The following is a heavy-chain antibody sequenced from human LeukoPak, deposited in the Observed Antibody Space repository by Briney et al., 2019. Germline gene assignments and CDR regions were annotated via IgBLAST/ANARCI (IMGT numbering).Heavy chain of an antibody. Sequence: PGGSLRLSCAASGFTFSSYEMNWVRQAPGKGLEGVSYISSSGSTIYYADSVKGRFTISRDNAKNSLYLQMNRLTAKDTAVYYFARTYSSGWYGRDAFDIWGQGTMVTVSS. CDR1: GFTFSSYE. CDR3: ARTYSSGWYGRDAFDI. V-gene: IGHV3-48*03. CDR2: ISSSGSTI. D-gene: IGHD6-19*01. J-gene: IGHJ3*02.